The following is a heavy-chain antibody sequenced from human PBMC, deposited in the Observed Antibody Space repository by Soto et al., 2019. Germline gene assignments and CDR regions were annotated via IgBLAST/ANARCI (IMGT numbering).Heavy chain of an antibody. J-gene: IGHJ5*02. CDR2: TYYRSKWYT. Sequence: PSQTLSLTCVISGDSVSSNSAAWNWIRQSPSRCLEWLGRTYYRSKWYTDYAVSVKSRITINPDTSKNQFSLKLNSVTPEDTAVYYCARELDNWNINWFDPWGQGTLVTVSS. V-gene: IGHV6-1*01. CDR1: GDSVSSNSAA. D-gene: IGHD1-20*01. CDR3: ARELDNWNINWFDP.